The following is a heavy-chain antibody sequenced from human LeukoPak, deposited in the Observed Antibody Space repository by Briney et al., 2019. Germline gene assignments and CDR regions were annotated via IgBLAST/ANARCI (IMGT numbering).Heavy chain of an antibody. CDR1: GDSISSGDYY. Sequence: SETLSLTCTVSGDSISSGDYYWSWIRQPAGKGLEWIGRISSSGSTNYNPSLKSRVTISIDTSKNQFSLKLSSVTAADTAVYYCAARPSVLYYSDPGSYYLWGFDPWGQGTLVTVSS. V-gene: IGHV4-61*02. D-gene: IGHD3-10*01. CDR3: AARPSVLYYSDPGSYYLWGFDP. CDR2: ISSSGST. J-gene: IGHJ5*02.